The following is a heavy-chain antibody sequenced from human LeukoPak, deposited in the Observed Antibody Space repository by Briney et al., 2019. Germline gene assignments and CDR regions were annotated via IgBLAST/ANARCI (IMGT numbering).Heavy chain of an antibody. D-gene: IGHD1-26*01. J-gene: IGHJ6*03. CDR3: ARDPYSGRYGDYYYYYYMDV. CDR2: ITSSSTYM. CDR1: GFTFSTYN. V-gene: IGHV3-21*01. Sequence: GGSLRLSCAASGFTFSTYNMNWVRQVPGKGLEWVSSITSSSTYMFYADSVKGRFTISRDNAQNSLYLQINSLRAEDTAVYYCARDPYSGRYGDYYYYYYMDVWGKGTTVTISS.